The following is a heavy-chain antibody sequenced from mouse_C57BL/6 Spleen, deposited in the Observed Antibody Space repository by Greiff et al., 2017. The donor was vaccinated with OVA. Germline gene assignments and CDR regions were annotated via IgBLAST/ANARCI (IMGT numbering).Heavy chain of an antibody. CDR1: GYSITSGYY. D-gene: IGHD3-2*02. J-gene: IGHJ2*01. CDR2: ISYDGSN. CDR3: ARGAQAFDY. Sequence: EVQVVESGPGLVKPSQSLSLTCSVTGYSITSGYYWNWIRQFPGNKLEWMGYISYDGSNNYNPSLKNRISITRDTSKNQFFLKLNSVTTEDTATYYCARGAQAFDYWGQGTTLTVSS. V-gene: IGHV3-6*01.